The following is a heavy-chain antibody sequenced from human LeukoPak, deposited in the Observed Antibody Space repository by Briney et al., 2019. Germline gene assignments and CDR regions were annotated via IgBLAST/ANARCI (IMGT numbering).Heavy chain of an antibody. CDR3: AKANMVRGVIITRWFDP. V-gene: IGHV3-23*01. D-gene: IGHD3-10*01. CDR1: GFTFSSYA. Sequence: PGGSLRLSCAASGFTFSSYAMSWVRQAPGKGLEWVSAISGSGGSTYYADSVKGRFTISRDNSKNTLYLQMNSLRAEDTAVYYCAKANMVRGVIITRWFDPWGQGTLVTVSS. J-gene: IGHJ5*02. CDR2: ISGSGGST.